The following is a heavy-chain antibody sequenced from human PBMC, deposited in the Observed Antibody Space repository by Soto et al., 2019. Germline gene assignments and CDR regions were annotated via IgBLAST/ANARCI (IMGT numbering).Heavy chain of an antibody. CDR1: GYSLTSDW. Sequence: PGESLKISCNGSGYSLTSDWISWVRQMPWKGLEWMGRIDPSDSYTNYSPSFQGHVTISADKSISTAYLQWSSLKASDTAMYYCAIHGDVVVPSAIPRHYYFYGMDVLGQGTTVTGSS. J-gene: IGHJ6*02. CDR2: IDPSDSYT. V-gene: IGHV5-10-1*01. D-gene: IGHD2-2*02. CDR3: AIHGDVVVPSAIPRHYYFYGMDV.